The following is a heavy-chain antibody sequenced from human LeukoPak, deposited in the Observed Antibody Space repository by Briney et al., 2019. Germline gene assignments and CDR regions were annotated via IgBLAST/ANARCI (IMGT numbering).Heavy chain of an antibody. D-gene: IGHD5-18*01. Sequence: ASVKVSCKASGYILTNFYIHWVRKAPGQGLEWMGWINPNSGDTNSAQKFQGRVTMTRDTYISTAYMDLSSLISDDAAVYYCAREEGGYKSGSFDYWGQGTLVTVSA. CDR3: AREEGGYKSGSFDY. CDR1: GYILTNFY. V-gene: IGHV1-2*02. CDR2: INPNSGDT. J-gene: IGHJ4*02.